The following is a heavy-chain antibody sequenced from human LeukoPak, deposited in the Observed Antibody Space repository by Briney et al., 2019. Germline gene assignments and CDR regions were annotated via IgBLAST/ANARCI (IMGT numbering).Heavy chain of an antibody. J-gene: IGHJ5*02. V-gene: IGHV4-39*07. CDR2: IYYSGST. D-gene: IGHD2-2*01. CDR1: GGSISSSSYY. CDR3: ARERCSSTSCYRGWFDP. Sequence: SETLSLTCTVSGGSISSSSYYWGWIRQPPGKGLEWIGRIYYSGSTYYNPSLKSRVTISVDTSKNQFSLKLSSVTAADTAVYYCARERCSSTSCYRGWFDPWGQGTLVTVSS.